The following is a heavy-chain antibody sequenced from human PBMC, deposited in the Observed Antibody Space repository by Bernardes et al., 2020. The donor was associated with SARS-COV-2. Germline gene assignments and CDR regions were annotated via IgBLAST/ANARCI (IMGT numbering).Heavy chain of an antibody. V-gene: IGHV1-18*01. CDR3: ARSLFSGYDSDY. J-gene: IGHJ4*02. CDR2: ISAYNGNT. Sequence: ASVKVSCKASGYTFTSYGISWVRQAPGQGLEWMGWISAYNGNTTYAQKLQGRVTMTTDTSTSTAYMELRSLRSDDTAVYYCARSLFSGYDSDYWGQGTLVTVAS. D-gene: IGHD5-12*01. CDR1: GYTFTSYG.